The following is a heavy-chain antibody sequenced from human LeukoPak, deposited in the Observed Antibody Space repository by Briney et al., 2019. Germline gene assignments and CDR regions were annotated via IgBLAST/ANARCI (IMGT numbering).Heavy chain of an antibody. D-gene: IGHD2-8*01. CDR2: IKPNTGGS. J-gene: IGHJ3*02. CDR3: ARDRGVPGPGNALDI. V-gene: IGHV1-2*06. CDR1: GYTFTNYY. Sequence: ASVKVSCKTSGYTFTNYYLHWVRQAPGQGLEWMGLIKPNTGGSDFAQKFQDRVAVATDVSTTTVHMQLSNLRSDDTAVYYCARDRGVPGPGNALDIWGQGTMVTVSS.